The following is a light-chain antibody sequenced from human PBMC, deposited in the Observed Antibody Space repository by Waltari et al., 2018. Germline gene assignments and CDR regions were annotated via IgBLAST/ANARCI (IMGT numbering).Light chain of an antibody. CDR1: SLRRYY. CDR2: GQD. V-gene: IGLV3-19*01. CDR3: LSRDTTSTRV. Sequence: SSDPTHDPAVSVALGQTVSIPCQGDSLRRYYASWYQQRPGQGPILILYGQDTRPSGIPDRFSGSTSGNTASLTITGAQAEDEADYYCLSRDTTSTRVFGGGTRLTV. J-gene: IGLJ3*02.